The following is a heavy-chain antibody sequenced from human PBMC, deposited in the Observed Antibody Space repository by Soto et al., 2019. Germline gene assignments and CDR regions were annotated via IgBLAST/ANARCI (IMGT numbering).Heavy chain of an antibody. CDR2: INPDGSST. Sequence: PGGSLRLSCAASGFTFSPYWMHWVRQAPGKGLVWVSRINPDGSSTNYADPVKGRFTISRDNAKNTLYLQMNSLRAEDTAVYYCGRGGSNSPNGMDVWGQGTTVTVSS. J-gene: IGHJ6*02. CDR3: GRGGSNSPNGMDV. D-gene: IGHD4-4*01. V-gene: IGHV3-74*01. CDR1: GFTFSPYW.